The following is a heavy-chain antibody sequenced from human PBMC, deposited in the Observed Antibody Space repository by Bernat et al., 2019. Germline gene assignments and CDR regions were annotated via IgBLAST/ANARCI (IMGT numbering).Heavy chain of an antibody. V-gene: IGHV3-23*01. CDR2: ISGSGGST. Sequence: EVQLLESGGGLVQPGGSLRLSCAASGFTFSSYAMSWVRQAPGKGLEWVSAISGSGGSTYYADSVKGRFTISRDNSKNTLYLKMNSLRAEDTAVYYCAKRLYDILTSYYSFPYFDYWGQGTLVTVSS. D-gene: IGHD3-9*01. CDR1: GFTFSSYA. CDR3: AKRLYDILTSYYSFPYFDY. J-gene: IGHJ4*02.